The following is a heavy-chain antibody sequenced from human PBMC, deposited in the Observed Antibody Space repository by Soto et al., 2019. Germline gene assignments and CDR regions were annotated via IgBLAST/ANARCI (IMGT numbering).Heavy chain of an antibody. CDR1: GGSISNFY. V-gene: IGHV4-59*08. Sequence: PSETLSLTCTVSGGSISNFYWSWIRQPPGKGLEWIGYVYYTGSTSYNPSLKRRITFSADSSRGQFSLRLNSVTAADTAVYFCARTFLGPDLLADSFVDYYYYMDVWGQGTTVTVSS. D-gene: IGHD3-9*01. CDR3: ARTFLGPDLLADSFVDYYYYMDV. CDR2: VYYTGST. J-gene: IGHJ6*03.